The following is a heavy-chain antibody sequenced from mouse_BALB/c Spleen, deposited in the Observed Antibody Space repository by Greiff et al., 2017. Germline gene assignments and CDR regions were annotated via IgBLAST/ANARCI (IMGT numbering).Heavy chain of an antibody. CDR2: ISSGSSTI. J-gene: IGHJ4*01. CDR3: AKIYYDYDYYAMDY. V-gene: IGHV5-17*02. D-gene: IGHD2-4*01. Sequence: EVMLVESGGGLVQPGGSRKLSCAASGFTFSSFGMHWVRQAPEKGLEWVAYISSGSSTIYYADTVKGRFTISRDNPKNTLFLQMTSLRSEDTAMYYCAKIYYDYDYYAMDYWGQGTSVTVSS. CDR1: GFTFSSFG.